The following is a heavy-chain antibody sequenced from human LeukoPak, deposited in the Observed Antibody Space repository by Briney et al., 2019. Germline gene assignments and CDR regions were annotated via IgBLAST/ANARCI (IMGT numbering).Heavy chain of an antibody. J-gene: IGHJ6*03. D-gene: IGHD3-10*01. CDR3: TTYGPVWFGELSDYMDV. CDR1: GFTFSSYS. Sequence: GGSLRLSCAASGFTFSSYSMNWVRQAPGKGLEWVGRIKSKTDGGTTDYAAPVKGRFTISRDDSKNTLYLQMNSLKTEDTAVYYCTTYGPVWFGELSDYMDVWGKGTTVTVSS. V-gene: IGHV3-15*01. CDR2: IKSKTDGGTT.